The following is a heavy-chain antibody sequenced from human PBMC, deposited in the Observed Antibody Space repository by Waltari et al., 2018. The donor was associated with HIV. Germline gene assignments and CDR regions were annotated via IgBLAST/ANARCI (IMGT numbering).Heavy chain of an antibody. CDR1: GGSISRGGYY. CDR3: ARDGLYDFWSGRGMDV. V-gene: IGHV4-31*03. Sequence: QVQLQESGPGLVKPSQTLSLTCTVSGGSISRGGYYWSWIRQPPGKGLEWIGYIYYSGSTYYNPSLKSRVTISVDTSKNQFSLKLSSVTAADTAVYYCARDGLYDFWSGRGMDVWGQGTTVTVSS. J-gene: IGHJ6*02. D-gene: IGHD3-3*01. CDR2: IYYSGST.